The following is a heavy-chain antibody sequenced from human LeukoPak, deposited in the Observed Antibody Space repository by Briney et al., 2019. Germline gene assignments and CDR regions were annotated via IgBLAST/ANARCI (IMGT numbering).Heavy chain of an antibody. V-gene: IGHV3-74*01. Sequence: PGGSLRLSCAASRFTFSSYWMHWVRQAPGKGLVWVSRINTDGSSTNYADSVKGRFTISRDNAKNTLYLQMNSLRAEDTAVYYCARAYSSGWYYYYMDVWGKGTTVTVSS. CDR1: RFTFSSYW. J-gene: IGHJ6*03. D-gene: IGHD6-19*01. CDR2: INTDGSST. CDR3: ARAYSSGWYYYYMDV.